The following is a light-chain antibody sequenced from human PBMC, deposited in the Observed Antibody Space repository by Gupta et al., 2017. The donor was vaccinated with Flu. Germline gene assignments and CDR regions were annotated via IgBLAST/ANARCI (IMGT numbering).Light chain of an antibody. CDR2: WAS. Sequence: NCKSSQNLLYSPNNKNYLAWYQQKPGQPPTLLIYWASTRESGIPDRFSGSGSETDFTLTISSLQAEDLAVYYCQQYHYTPFIFGQGTNLEIK. V-gene: IGKV4-1*01. CDR3: QQYHYTPFI. J-gene: IGKJ2*01. CDR1: QNLLYSPNNKNY.